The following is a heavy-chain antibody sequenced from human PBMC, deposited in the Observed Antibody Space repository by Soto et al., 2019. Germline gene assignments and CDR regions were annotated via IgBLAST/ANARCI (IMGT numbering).Heavy chain of an antibody. J-gene: IGHJ6*04. CDR3: ATEIRYCNSTSCKAGDYCVHF. D-gene: IGHD2-2*01. V-gene: IGHV5-51*01. Sequence: GESLKISCKGSGYSFTSYWNGWVRQMPGKGLEWMGIISPGDSATRYSPSFQGQVTISAAKSISTAYLQRSSIKASTTAMYYCATEIRYCNSTSCKAGDYCVHFWGKGTTVTVSS. CDR1: GYSFTSYW. CDR2: ISPGDSAT.